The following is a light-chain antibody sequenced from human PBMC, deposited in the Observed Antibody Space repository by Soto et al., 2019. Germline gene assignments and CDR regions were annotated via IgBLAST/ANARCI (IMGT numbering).Light chain of an antibody. CDR3: QQYNNWPPWT. CDR2: GAS. J-gene: IGKJ1*01. CDR1: QSVSSN. Sequence: EIVMTQYPATLSVSPGERATLSCRASQSVSSNLAWYQQKPGQAPRLLIYGASTRATGIPARFSGSESGTEFALNISSRQSEDFAVYYCQQYNNWPPWTFGQGTKVEIK. V-gene: IGKV3-15*01.